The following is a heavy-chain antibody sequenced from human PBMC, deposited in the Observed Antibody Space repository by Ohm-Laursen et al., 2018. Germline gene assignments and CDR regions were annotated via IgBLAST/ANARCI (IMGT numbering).Heavy chain of an antibody. CDR3: ASSGSPSRAWYSFDS. CDR1: GASINSHH. D-gene: IGHD6-13*01. J-gene: IGHJ4*02. CDR2: VYYSGST. V-gene: IGHV4-59*11. Sequence: SETLSLTCTVPGASINSHHWSFIRQPPGKGLEWIAFVYYSGSTYYNPSLKSRVSMSVDTSNNQFSLQLRYVTAADTAVYYCASSGSPSRAWYSFDSWGQGTLVTVSS.